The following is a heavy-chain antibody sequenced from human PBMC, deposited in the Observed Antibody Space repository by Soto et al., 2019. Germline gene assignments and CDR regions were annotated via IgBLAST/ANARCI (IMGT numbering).Heavy chain of an antibody. V-gene: IGHV4-39*01. D-gene: IGHD3-9*01. CDR1: GDSINSDNYY. J-gene: IGHJ4*02. CDR2: IYYRGNT. Sequence: QLQLQESGPGLVKPSETLSLTCSVSGDSINSDNYYWGWIRQPPGKGLEWIGSIYYRGNTYYNPSLKSRVTIALDKSQSPCSLTLTSVTAADSAVYFCARLEGLATISYYFDYWGQGTLVTGSS. CDR3: ARLEGLATISYYFDY.